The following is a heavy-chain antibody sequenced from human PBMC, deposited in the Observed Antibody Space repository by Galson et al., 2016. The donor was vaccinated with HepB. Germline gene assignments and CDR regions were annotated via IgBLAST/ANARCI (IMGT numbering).Heavy chain of an antibody. CDR3: SRDPAPLMYAFDI. J-gene: IGHJ3*02. D-gene: IGHD2-8*01. Sequence: CAISGDSVAGNSGGWNWIRQSPSRGLEWLGRTYYRSKWYNDYAVSVKSRITINPDTSKNQFSLQLNSVTPEDTAVYYCSRDPAPLMYAFDIWGQGTMVTVSS. CDR1: GDSVAGNSGG. CDR2: TYYRSKWYN. V-gene: IGHV6-1*01.